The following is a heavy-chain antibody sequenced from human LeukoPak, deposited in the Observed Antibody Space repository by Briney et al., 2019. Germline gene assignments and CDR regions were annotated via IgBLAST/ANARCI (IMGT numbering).Heavy chain of an antibody. D-gene: IGHD2-2*01. V-gene: IGHV4-4*02. J-gene: IGHJ5*02. CDR1: GGSISSSNW. CDR3: ARDLRDIVVVPAAWPVREDDHP. CDR2: IYHSGST. Sequence: SGTLSLTCAVSGGSISSSNWWSWVRQPPGKGLEWIGEIYHSGSTYYNPSLKSRVTISVDTSKNQFSLKLSSVTAADTAVYYCARDLRDIVVVPAAWPVREDDHPWGQGTLVTVSS.